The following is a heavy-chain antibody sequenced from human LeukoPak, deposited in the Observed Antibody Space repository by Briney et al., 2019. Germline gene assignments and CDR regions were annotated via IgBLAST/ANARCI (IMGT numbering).Heavy chain of an antibody. D-gene: IGHD2-15*01. Sequence: SVNVSCKASGGTFSSYAISWVRQAPGQGLEWMGGIIPIFGTANYAQKFQGRVTITADESTSTAYMELSSLRSEGTAVYYCASVYCSGGSCYENWGQGTLVTVSS. V-gene: IGHV1-69*13. CDR3: ASVYCSGGSCYEN. J-gene: IGHJ4*02. CDR2: IIPIFGTA. CDR1: GGTFSSYA.